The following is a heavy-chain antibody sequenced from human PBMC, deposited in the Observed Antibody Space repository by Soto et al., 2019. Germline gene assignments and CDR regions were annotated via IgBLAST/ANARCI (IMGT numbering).Heavy chain of an antibody. Sequence: QVQLQESGPGLLKPSGTLSLTCAVSGGSISSSNWWSWVRQPPGKGMEWIGEIYHSGSTNYNQSLKSRVTISVDKSKNQFSLKLRSVTAADTAVYYCARDRIAAAGPYFDYWGQGTLVTVSS. CDR3: ARDRIAAAGPYFDY. D-gene: IGHD6-13*01. CDR1: GGSISSSNW. CDR2: IYHSGST. J-gene: IGHJ4*02. V-gene: IGHV4-4*02.